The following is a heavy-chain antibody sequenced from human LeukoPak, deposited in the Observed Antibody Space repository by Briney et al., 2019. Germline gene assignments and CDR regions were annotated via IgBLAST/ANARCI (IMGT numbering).Heavy chain of an antibody. Sequence: SETLSLTCEVSDDSFSSHYWTWIRQPPGKGLEWIGYISHIGSTNYNPSLKSRVTISIDTSKNQFSLKLSSVTAAHTAVYYCARDLVTVTKGFDIWGQGTMVTVSS. CDR1: DDSFSSHY. CDR2: ISHIGST. V-gene: IGHV4-59*11. CDR3: ARDLVTVTKGFDI. J-gene: IGHJ3*02. D-gene: IGHD4-17*01.